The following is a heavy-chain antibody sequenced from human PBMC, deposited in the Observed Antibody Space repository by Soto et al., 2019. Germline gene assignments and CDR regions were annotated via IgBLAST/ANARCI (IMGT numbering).Heavy chain of an antibody. CDR2: INHSGST. V-gene: IGHV4-34*01. D-gene: IGHD2-21*02. CDR1: GGSSSGYY. Sequence: PSETLSLTCAVYGGSSSGYYWSWIRQPPGKGLEWIGEINHSGSTNYNPSLKSRFTISVDTSKNQFSLKLSSVTAADTAVYYCARFIYCGGDCYSTGKYFDYWGQGTLVTVS. CDR3: ARFIYCGGDCYSTGKYFDY. J-gene: IGHJ4*02.